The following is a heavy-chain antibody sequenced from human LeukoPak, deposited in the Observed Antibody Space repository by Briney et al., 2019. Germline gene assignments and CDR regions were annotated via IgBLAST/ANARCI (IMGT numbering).Heavy chain of an antibody. CDR2: VKPHSGNA. J-gene: IGHJ4*02. CDR1: GYTFTSYD. D-gene: IGHD2-2*03. Sequence: ASVKVSCKASGYTFTSYDINWVRQATGQGLEWMGWVKPHSGNAGSAQKFQGRVTMTSNTSITTAYMEVSGLTSEDTAVYHCARGGPGLDYWGQGTLVTVSS. V-gene: IGHV1-8*01. CDR3: ARGGPGLDY.